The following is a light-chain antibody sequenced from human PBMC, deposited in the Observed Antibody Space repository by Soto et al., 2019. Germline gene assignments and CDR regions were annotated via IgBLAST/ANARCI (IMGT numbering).Light chain of an antibody. CDR1: QSVDNN. CDR3: QQYNDWPQT. Sequence: EIVMTQSPPTLFVSPGERATLSCRASQSVDNNLAWYQQKPGQAPRLLIYGASTRATDIPARFSGSGSGTEFTLTISSLQSKDFAVYYCQQYNDWPQTFGQGTKVDIK. V-gene: IGKV3-15*01. CDR2: GAS. J-gene: IGKJ1*01.